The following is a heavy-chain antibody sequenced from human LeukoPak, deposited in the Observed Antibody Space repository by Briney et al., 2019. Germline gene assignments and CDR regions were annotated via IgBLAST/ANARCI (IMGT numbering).Heavy chain of an antibody. D-gene: IGHD1/OR15-1a*01. Sequence: PGGSLRLSCAASGFTFSSYAMGWVRQAPGKGLEWVSSISGSGGSTYYADSVKGRFTISRDNSKNTLYLQMNSLRAEDTAAYYCAKVGSGTGILDAFDIWGQGTMVTVSS. V-gene: IGHV3-23*01. CDR3: AKVGSGTGILDAFDI. J-gene: IGHJ3*02. CDR1: GFTFSSYA. CDR2: ISGSGGST.